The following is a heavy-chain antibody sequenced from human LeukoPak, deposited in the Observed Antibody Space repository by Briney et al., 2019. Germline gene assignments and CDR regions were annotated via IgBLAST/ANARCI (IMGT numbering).Heavy chain of an antibody. D-gene: IGHD5-18*01. CDR1: GFTFSSYG. V-gene: IGHV3-30*02. Sequence: PGGSLRLSCAASGFTFSSYGMHWVRQAPGKGLEWVALIRYDGSNKYYADSVKGRFTISRDNSKNTLYLQMNSLRAEDTAVYYCASNGYSYGYLYYYMDVWGKGTTVTVSS. CDR3: ASNGYSYGYLYYYMDV. J-gene: IGHJ6*03. CDR2: IRYDGSNK.